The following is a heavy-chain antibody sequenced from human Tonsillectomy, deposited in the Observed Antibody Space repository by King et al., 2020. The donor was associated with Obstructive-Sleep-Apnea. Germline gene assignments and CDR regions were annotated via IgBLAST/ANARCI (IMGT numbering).Heavy chain of an antibody. V-gene: IGHV3-21*01. CDR1: GFTFSSYS. J-gene: IGHJ4*02. CDR2: ITSSSGYI. CDR3: ASGPPDFWSAFQWEDY. D-gene: IGHD3-3*01. Sequence: VQLVESGGGLVKPGGSLRLSCAASGFTFSSYSMNWVRQAPGKGLEWVSSITSSSGYIYYADSVRGRFTISRDNAKNSLYLQMSSLRAEDTAVYDCASGPPDFWSAFQWEDYWGQGTLVTVSS.